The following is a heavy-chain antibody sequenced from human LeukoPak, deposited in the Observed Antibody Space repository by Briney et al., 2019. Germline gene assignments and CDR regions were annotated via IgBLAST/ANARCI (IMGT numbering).Heavy chain of an antibody. V-gene: IGHV3-7*03. CDR1: GFTFSSYW. D-gene: IGHD3-3*01. CDR3: ARVPLDFWSGYFTGFDY. Sequence: GRSLRLSCAASGFTFSSYWMSWVRQAPGKGLEWVANIKQDGSEKYYVDSVKGRFTISRDNAKNSLYLQMNSLRAEDTAVYYCARVPLDFWSGYFTGFDYWGQGTLVTVSS. CDR2: IKQDGSEK. J-gene: IGHJ4*02.